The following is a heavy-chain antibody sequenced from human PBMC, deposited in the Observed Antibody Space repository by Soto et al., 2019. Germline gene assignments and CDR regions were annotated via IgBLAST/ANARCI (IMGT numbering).Heavy chain of an antibody. CDR1: GFTFSSYG. V-gene: IGHV3-30*18. CDR3: AKDIGYSTLAHWFDP. J-gene: IGHJ5*02. D-gene: IGHD6-13*01. CDR2: ISYDGSNK. Sequence: GGSLRLSCAASGFTFSSYGMHWVRQAPGKGLEWVAVISYDGSNKYYADSVKGRFTISRDNSKNTLYLQMNSLRAEDTAVYYCAKDIGYSTLAHWFDPWGQGTLVTVSS.